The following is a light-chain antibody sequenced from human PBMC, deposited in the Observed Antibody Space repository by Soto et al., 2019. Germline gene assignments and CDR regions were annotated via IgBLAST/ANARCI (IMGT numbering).Light chain of an antibody. J-gene: IGKJ4*01. CDR1: QGVSSY. V-gene: IGKV3-11*01. Sequence: IVLTQCPATLSLSPGERATLSCRASQGVSSYLAWYQQKPGQAPRLLIYDASNRATGIPARFRGSGAGTDFTLTISSRGPEDFAVYYCQQRSNWLNFAGGTNADI. CDR3: QQRSNWLN. CDR2: DAS.